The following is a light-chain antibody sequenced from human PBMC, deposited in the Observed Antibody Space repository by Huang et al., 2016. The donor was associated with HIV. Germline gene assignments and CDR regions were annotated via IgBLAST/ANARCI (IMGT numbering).Light chain of an antibody. V-gene: IGKV1-39*01. J-gene: IGKJ4*01. CDR2: GAS. CDR1: QFINTY. CDR3: QQSYSFLT. Sequence: IQITQSPSCLYASVGDKVTITCRTSQFINTYLNWYHQKPGEAPKVLIHGASNLEGGVPSRFSGTGSGTDFTLTISGLQPEDFATYYCQQSYSFLTFGGGTKVEVK.